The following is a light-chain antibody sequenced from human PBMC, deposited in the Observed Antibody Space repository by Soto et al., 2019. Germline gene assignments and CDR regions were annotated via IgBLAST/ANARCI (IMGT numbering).Light chain of an antibody. Sequence: VLTQPASVSGSPGQSITISCTGTSSDVGGYNYVSWYQQHPGKAPKLMIYDVSNRPSGVSNRFSGSKSGNTASLTISGLQAEDESDYYCSSYTSSSTLYYVFGTGTKVTVL. CDR2: DVS. CDR1: SSDVGGYNY. V-gene: IGLV2-14*01. CDR3: SSYTSSSTLYYV. J-gene: IGLJ1*01.